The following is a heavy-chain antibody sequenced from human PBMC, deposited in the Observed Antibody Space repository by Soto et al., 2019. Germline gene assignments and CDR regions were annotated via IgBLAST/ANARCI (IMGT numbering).Heavy chain of an antibody. V-gene: IGHV4-61*01. Sequence: SETLSLTCTVSGGSVSSGSYYWSWIRQPPGKGLEWIGYIYYSGSTNYNPSLKSRVTISVDTSKNQFSLKLSSVTAADTAVYYCARLIDYFDYCGQGTLVTVSS. CDR2: IYYSGST. CDR1: GGSVSSGSYY. J-gene: IGHJ4*02. CDR3: ARLIDYFDY.